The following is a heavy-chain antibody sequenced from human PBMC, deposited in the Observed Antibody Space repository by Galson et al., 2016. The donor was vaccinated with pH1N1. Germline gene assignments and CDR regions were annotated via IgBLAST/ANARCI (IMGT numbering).Heavy chain of an antibody. Sequence: SVKVSCKAFGYTFTSFAVYWVRQAPRQSLEWMGWINAGNGNTKYSQKFQDRVTLTRDTSASTAYMELSRLKSGDTAVYFCARDLDSASYKDKDGFDIWGQGTMVTVSA. J-gene: IGHJ3*02. CDR1: GYTFTSFA. D-gene: IGHD2-2*01. V-gene: IGHV1-3*01. CDR3: ARDLDSASYKDKDGFDI. CDR2: INAGNGNT.